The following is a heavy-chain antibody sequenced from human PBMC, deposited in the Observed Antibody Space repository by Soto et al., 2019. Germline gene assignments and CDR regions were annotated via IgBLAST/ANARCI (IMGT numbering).Heavy chain of an antibody. D-gene: IGHD6-13*01. CDR1: GGSIRSGGYY. Sequence: SETLSLTCTASGGSIRSGGYYLSWIRQHPGKGLEWIGHMYNSGSTFYNPSLKSRITISVDTSKNQFSLKLSSVTAADTAVYYCARAIAAAGTFDWGQGTQVTVSS. CDR3: ARAIAAAGTFD. J-gene: IGHJ4*02. CDR2: MYNSGST. V-gene: IGHV4-31*03.